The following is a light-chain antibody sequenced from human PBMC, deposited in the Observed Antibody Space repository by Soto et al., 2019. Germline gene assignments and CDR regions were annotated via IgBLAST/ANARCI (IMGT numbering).Light chain of an antibody. Sequence: QSALTPPASVSGSPGQSITISCTGTVGLVSWYQQHPGKVPKLIIYDDTKRPSGVSSRFSGTKSGNTASLTISGLQTEDGADYYCCLYVGGRTYVFGTGTKVTVL. CDR2: DDT. J-gene: IGLJ1*01. CDR1: VGL. CDR3: CLYVGGRTYV. V-gene: IGLV2-23*01.